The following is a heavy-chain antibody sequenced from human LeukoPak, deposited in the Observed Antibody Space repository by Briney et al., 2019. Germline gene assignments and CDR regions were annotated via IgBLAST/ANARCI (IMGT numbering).Heavy chain of an antibody. CDR3: ARDTPKIPNYYGSGSGFDY. Sequence: ASVKVSCKASGYTFTSYGISWVRQAPGQGLEWMGWISAYNGNTNYAQKLQGRVTMTTDTSTSTAYMELRSPRSDDTAVYYCARDTPKIPNYYGSGSGFDYWGQGTLVTVSS. J-gene: IGHJ4*02. CDR2: ISAYNGNT. CDR1: GYTFTSYG. D-gene: IGHD3-10*01. V-gene: IGHV1-18*01.